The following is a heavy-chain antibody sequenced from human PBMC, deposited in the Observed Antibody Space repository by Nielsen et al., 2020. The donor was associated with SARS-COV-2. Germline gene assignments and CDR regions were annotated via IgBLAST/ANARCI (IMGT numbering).Heavy chain of an antibody. CDR3: ARIRTWIQLWTTGY. Sequence: ASVKVSCKASGYTFTSYAMHWVRQAPGQRLEWMGWINAGNGNTKYSQKFQGRVTITRDTSASTAYMELSSQRSEDTAVYYCARIRTWIQLWTTGYWGQGTLVTVSS. V-gene: IGHV1-3*01. D-gene: IGHD5-18*01. J-gene: IGHJ4*02. CDR2: INAGNGNT. CDR1: GYTFTSYA.